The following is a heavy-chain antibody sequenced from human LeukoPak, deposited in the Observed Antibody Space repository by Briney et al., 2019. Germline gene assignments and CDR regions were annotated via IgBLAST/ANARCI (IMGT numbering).Heavy chain of an antibody. CDR3: AREGLFLDP. Sequence: PSETLSLTCTVAGGSISSGSYYWSWIRQPAGKGLEWIVRIYTSGSTNYTPSLKSRVTISVDTSKNQFSLKLSSVTAADTAVYYCAREGLFLDPWGQGTLVTVSS. CDR1: GGSISSGSYY. V-gene: IGHV4-61*02. CDR2: IYTSGST. D-gene: IGHD2-21*01. J-gene: IGHJ5*02.